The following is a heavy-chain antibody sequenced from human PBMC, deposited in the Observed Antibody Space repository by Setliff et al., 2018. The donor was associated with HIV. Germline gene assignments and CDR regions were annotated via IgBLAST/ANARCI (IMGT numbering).Heavy chain of an antibody. CDR1: GGTFSSYG. Sequence: GASVKVSCKASGGTFSSYGISWVRQAPGQGLEWIGGIIPIFGTRNYAQKFQGRVTITADGLTSTAYMELSSLRAEDTAVYYCARFDHYGDYGRIGDAFDIWGQGTMVTVSS. J-gene: IGHJ3*02. V-gene: IGHV1-69*13. CDR3: ARFDHYGDYGRIGDAFDI. D-gene: IGHD4-17*01. CDR2: IIPIFGTR.